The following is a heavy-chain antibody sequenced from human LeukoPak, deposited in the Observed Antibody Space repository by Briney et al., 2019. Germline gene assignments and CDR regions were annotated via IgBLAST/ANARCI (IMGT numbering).Heavy chain of an antibody. D-gene: IGHD5-18*01. J-gene: IGHJ5*02. V-gene: IGHV4-59*08. Sequence: SGTLSLTCTVSGGSISSYYWSWIRQPPGKGLEWIGYIYYSGSTNYNPSLKSRVTISVDTSKNQFSLKLSSVTAADTAVYYCAGYSATHGNWFDPWGQGTLVTVSS. CDR1: GGSISSYY. CDR2: IYYSGST. CDR3: AGYSATHGNWFDP.